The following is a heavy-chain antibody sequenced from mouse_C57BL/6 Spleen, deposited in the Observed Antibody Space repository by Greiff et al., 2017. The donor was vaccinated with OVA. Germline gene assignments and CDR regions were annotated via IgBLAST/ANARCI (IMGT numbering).Heavy chain of an antibody. CDR1: GFTFSSYA. Sequence: EVLLVESGGGLVKPGGSLKLSCAASGFTFSSYAMSWVRQTPEKRLEWVATISDGGSYTNYPDNVKGRFTITIDNAKNNLYMQMSHLKSEDTAMYYCAREDYYGYSHYFDYWGQGTTLTVSS. D-gene: IGHD1-2*01. V-gene: IGHV5-4*01. CDR3: AREDYYGYSHYFDY. CDR2: ISDGGSYT. J-gene: IGHJ2*01.